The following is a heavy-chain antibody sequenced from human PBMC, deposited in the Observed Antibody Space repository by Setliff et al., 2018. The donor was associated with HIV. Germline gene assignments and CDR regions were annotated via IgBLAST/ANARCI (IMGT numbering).Heavy chain of an antibody. V-gene: IGHV4-61*09. CDR1: GDSMNSVSYS. CDR3: ARAKTIGSSALFLDP. D-gene: IGHD2-2*03. CDR2: VYARGSA. Sequence: SETLSLTCTVSGDSMNSVSYSWAWLRQSAGKGPEWIGHVYARGSANYNPSLTSRVTISVPTSKNQFSLNLNSVTAADTATYYCARAKTIGSSALFLDPWGQGTPVTVS. J-gene: IGHJ5*02.